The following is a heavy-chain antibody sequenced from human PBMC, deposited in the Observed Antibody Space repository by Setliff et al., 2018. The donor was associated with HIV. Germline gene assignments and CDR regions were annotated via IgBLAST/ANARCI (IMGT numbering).Heavy chain of an antibody. V-gene: IGHV4-34*01. J-gene: IGHJ6*02. Sequence: SETLSLTCAVYGGSFSGYYWTWIRQPPGKGLEWIGEINPSGTTNYNPFLKSRVTVIIDIYKNQMSLNLRSVTAADTAVYYCARHLTYDTIPSLTAYGLDVWGQGTTVTVSS. D-gene: IGHD3-22*01. CDR2: INPSGTT. CDR3: ARHLTYDTIPSLTAYGLDV. CDR1: GGSFSGYY.